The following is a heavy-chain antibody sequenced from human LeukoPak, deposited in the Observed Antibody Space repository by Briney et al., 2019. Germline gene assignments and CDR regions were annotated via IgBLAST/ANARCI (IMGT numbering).Heavy chain of an antibody. CDR1: GFTFSSYG. V-gene: IGHV3-30*02. CDR2: IRYDGSNK. D-gene: IGHD3-3*01. Sequence: GGSLRLSCAASGFTFSSYGMHWVRQAPGKGPEWVAFIRYDGSNKYYADSVKGRFTISRDNSKNTLYLQMNSLRAEDTAVYYCAKDLLRFLEWLAYFDYWGQGTLVTVSS. CDR3: AKDLLRFLEWLAYFDY. J-gene: IGHJ4*02.